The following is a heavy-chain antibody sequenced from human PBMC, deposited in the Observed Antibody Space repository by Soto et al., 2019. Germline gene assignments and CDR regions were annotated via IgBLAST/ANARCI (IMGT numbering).Heavy chain of an antibody. J-gene: IGHJ4*02. CDR2: GSYSGTT. CDR3: HRRATVNKYDY. Sequence: PSETLSLTCTVSGVSVSSGSFYWAWIRQPPGKGLEWIGFGSYSGTTNYKPSLKSRVTISVDTSRSQISLKVSSLTAADTAVYYCHRRATVNKYDYWGQGNLVTVSS. V-gene: IGHV4-61*01. CDR1: GVSVSSGSFY.